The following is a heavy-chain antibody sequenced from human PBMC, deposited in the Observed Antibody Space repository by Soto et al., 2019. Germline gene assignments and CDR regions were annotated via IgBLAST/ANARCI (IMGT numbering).Heavy chain of an antibody. V-gene: IGHV3-33*01. CDR1: GFIFSSYG. CDR3: ARGHSFIWDLGY. D-gene: IGHD3-16*01. CDR2: IWYDGSNK. Sequence: GGSLRLSCAASGFIFSSYGMHWVRQAPGKGLEWVAVIWYDGSNKYYADSVKGRLTISRDNSKNTLYLQMNSLRAEDTAVYYCARGHSFIWDLGYWGQAPLVTVSS. J-gene: IGHJ4*02.